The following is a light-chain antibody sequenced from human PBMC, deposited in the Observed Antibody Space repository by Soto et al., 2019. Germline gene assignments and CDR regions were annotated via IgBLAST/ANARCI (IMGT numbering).Light chain of an antibody. CDR3: IQHHNSCG. Sequence: MTQCPATGSVSPGESGALSCRASQNIYYNVAWYQHRPGHAPRLLIYRASTSAPGVPDRFSGSGSGTEFTLTISSPQNEDFTAYSCIQHHNSCGFGQGTK. CDR2: RAS. V-gene: IGKV3-15*01. J-gene: IGKJ1*01. CDR1: QNIYYN.